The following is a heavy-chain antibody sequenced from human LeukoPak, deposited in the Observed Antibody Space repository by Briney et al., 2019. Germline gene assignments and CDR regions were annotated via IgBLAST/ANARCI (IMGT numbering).Heavy chain of an antibody. CDR3: AKLVGAYCGGDCYV. V-gene: IGHV3-30*02. Sequence: GGSLRLSCAASGFTFSSYGMHWARQAPGKGLEWVAFIRYDGSNKYYADSVKGRFTISRDNSKNTLYLQMNSLRAEDTAVYYCAKLVGAYCGGDCYVWGQGTLVTVSS. CDR1: GFTFSSYG. CDR2: IRYDGSNK. J-gene: IGHJ4*02. D-gene: IGHD2-21*01.